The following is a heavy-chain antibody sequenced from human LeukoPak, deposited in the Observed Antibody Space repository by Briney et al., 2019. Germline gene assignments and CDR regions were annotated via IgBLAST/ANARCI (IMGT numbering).Heavy chain of an antibody. CDR3: ARDFGDDSSGYYYSSDFDY. D-gene: IGHD3-22*01. V-gene: IGHV1-2*02. CDR2: INPNSGGT. J-gene: IGHJ4*02. Sequence: ASVKVSRNASGYTFTVYYMHWVRQAPGQGLELMGWINPNSGGTNYAQKFQGRVTMTRDTSISTAYMELSRLRSDDTAVYYCARDFGDDSSGYYYSSDFDYWGQGTLVTVSS. CDR1: GYTFTVYY.